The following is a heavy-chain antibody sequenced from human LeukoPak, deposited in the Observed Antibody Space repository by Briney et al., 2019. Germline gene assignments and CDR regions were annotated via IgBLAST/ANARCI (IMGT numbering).Heavy chain of an antibody. CDR1: GFTYSSCA. D-gene: IGHD1-26*01. CDR3: AHQGSYTGNYYSVY. CDR2: VRGSGGGT. J-gene: IGHJ4*02. V-gene: IGHV3-23*01. Sequence: GGSLRLSCAASGFTYSSCAMSWVRQAPGKGLEWVSTVRGSGGGTYYADSVKGRFTISRDNSKNTLYLQMNSLRAEDTAVYYCAHQGSYTGNYYSVYWGQGTLVTVSS.